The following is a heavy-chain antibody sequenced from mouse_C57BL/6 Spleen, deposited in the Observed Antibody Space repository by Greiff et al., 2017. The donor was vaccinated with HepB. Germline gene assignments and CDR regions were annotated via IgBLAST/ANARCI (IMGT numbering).Heavy chain of an antibody. J-gene: IGHJ2*01. V-gene: IGHV3-1*01. CDR2: ISYSGST. CDR3: ARALDY. Sequence: EVKLVESGPGMVKPSQSLSLTCTVTGYSITSGYDWHWIRHVPGNKLEWMGYISYSGSTNYNPSLKSRISITHDTSKNHFFLKLNSVTTEDTATYYCARALDYWGQGTTLTVSS. CDR1: GYSITSGYD.